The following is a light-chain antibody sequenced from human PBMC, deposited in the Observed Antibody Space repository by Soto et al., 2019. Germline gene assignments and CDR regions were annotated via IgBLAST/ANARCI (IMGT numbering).Light chain of an antibody. CDR2: DVS. Sequence: QSALTQPRSVSGSPGQSVTISCTGTSSDVGGYNYVSWYQQHPGKAPKLMIYDVSKRPSGVPDRFSGSKSGNTASLTISGLQAEDEADYYCCSYAGSYVFVTGTKLTVL. CDR1: SSDVGGYNY. V-gene: IGLV2-11*01. CDR3: CSYAGSYV. J-gene: IGLJ1*01.